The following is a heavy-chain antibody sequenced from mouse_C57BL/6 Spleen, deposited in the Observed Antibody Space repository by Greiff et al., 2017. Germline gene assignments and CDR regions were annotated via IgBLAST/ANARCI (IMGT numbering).Heavy chain of an antibody. J-gene: IGHJ2*01. D-gene: IGHD1-1*01. CDR2: INPNNGGT. V-gene: IGHV1-18*01. Sequence: EVQLQQSGPELVKPGASVKIPCKASGYTFTDYNMDWVKQSHGKSLEWIGDINPNNGGTIYNQKFKGKATLTVDKSSSTAYMELRSLTSEDTAVXYCARRGTTVVATGYFDYGGQGTTLTVSS. CDR1: GYTFTDYN. CDR3: ARRGTTVVATGYFDY.